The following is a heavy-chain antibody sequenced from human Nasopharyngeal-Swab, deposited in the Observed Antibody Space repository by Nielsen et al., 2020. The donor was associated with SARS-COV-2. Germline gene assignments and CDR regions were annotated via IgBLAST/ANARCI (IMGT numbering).Heavy chain of an antibody. D-gene: IGHD1-26*01. CDR2: IYPGDSNT. CDR1: GYSFTTYW. J-gene: IGHJ6*02. Sequence: GESLKISCKGSGYSFTTYWIGWVRQMPGKGLEWMGIIYPGDSNTRYSPSFQGQVTISVDKYNSTAYLQWSSLKASDTAIYYCARPMRPMGHYYFGMDVWGQGTTVTVSS. V-gene: IGHV5-51*01. CDR3: ARPMRPMGHYYFGMDV.